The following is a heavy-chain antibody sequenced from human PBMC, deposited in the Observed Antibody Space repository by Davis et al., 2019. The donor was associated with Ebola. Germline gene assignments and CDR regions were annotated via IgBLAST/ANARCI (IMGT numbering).Heavy chain of an antibody. Sequence: PSETLSLTCAISGDSVSSNSAAWNWIRQSPSRGLEWLGRTYYRSKWYNDYAVSVKSRITINPDTSKNQFSLQLNSVTPEDTAVYYCARAPGAYYYDSSGYPPEGFFDIWGQGTMVTVSS. CDR1: GDSVSSNSAA. V-gene: IGHV6-1*01. CDR3: ARAPGAYYYDSSGYPPEGFFDI. CDR2: TYYRSKWYN. D-gene: IGHD3-22*01. J-gene: IGHJ3*02.